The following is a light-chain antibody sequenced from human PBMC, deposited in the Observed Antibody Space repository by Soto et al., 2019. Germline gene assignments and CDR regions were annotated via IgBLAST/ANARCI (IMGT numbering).Light chain of an antibody. J-gene: IGLJ1*01. CDR3: QSHDSSLNEYV. CDR1: NSNIGAGYD. V-gene: IGLV1-40*01. Sequence: QSVLTQPPSVSGAPGQRVTISCTWSNSNIGAGYDVHWYQQLPGTAPKLLIYGNSNRPSGVPDRFSGSKSGTSGSLAITGLQAEDEADYYCQSHDSSLNEYVFGTGTKVTVL. CDR2: GNS.